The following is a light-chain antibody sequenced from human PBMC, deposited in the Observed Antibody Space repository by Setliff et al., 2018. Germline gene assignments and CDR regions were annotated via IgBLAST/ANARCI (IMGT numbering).Light chain of an antibody. CDR3: GSYARSSAPDV. CDR2: AVN. Sequence: QSVLTQPASVSGYPGQSITISCAGTSSDVGAYNYVSWYQQNPGKAPKLLIYAVNNRPSGVSDRFSGSKSGNTASLTISGLQAEDEADYYCGSYARSSAPDVFGTGTKVTV. V-gene: IGLV2-14*01. J-gene: IGLJ1*01. CDR1: SSDVGAYNY.